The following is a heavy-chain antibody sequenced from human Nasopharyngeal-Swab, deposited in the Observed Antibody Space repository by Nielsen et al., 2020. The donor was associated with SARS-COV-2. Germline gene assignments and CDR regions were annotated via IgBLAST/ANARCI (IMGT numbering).Heavy chain of an antibody. V-gene: IGHV4-31*03. D-gene: IGHD3-22*01. J-gene: IGHJ3*02. CDR1: GGSISSGGYY. CDR2: ISCSGST. CDR3: ARSPITMIVVVNAFDI. Sequence: SETLSLTCTVPGGSISSGGYYWSWIRQHPGRGLEWIGYISCSGSTYYNPSLKSRVTISVDTSKNQFSLRLSSATAADTAVYYCARSPITMIVVVNAFDIWGQGTMVTVSS.